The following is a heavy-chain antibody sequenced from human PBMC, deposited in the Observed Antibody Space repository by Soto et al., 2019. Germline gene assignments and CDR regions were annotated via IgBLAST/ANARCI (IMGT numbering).Heavy chain of an antibody. D-gene: IGHD1-1*01. CDR2: ISGSGRNT. V-gene: IGHV3-23*01. CDR3: AKSLHNWSDGGYFDY. J-gene: IGHJ4*02. Sequence: PGGSLRLSCAASGFTFSDHAMSWVRQAPGKGLEWVSSISGSGRNTSYADSVKGRFTISRDKSKNTLYLQMNSLRDEDTAVYYCAKSLHNWSDGGYFDYWGQGALVTDS. CDR1: GFTFSDHA.